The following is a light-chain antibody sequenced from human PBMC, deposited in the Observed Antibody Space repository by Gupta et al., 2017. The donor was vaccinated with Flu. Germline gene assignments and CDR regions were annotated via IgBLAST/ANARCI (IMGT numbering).Light chain of an antibody. V-gene: IGKV3-15*01. CDR2: GAS. Sequence: DMVMTQSPATLSVSLGERATLSCRASQIINTNLAWYQQKPAQPPRLLISGASIRATGIPARFSGSGSGTEFTLTISNLQSEDGAIYFLQQDQDLVTFGQGTQMEIK. CDR1: QIINTN. CDR3: QQDQDLVT. J-gene: IGKJ5*01.